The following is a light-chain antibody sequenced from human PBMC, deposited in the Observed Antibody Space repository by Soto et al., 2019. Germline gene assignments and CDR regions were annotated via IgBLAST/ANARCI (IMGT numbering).Light chain of an antibody. CDR2: GAS. J-gene: IGKJ1*01. CDR1: QSVSSN. Sequence: VVLKKTPCTLSLAPGERATLSCRASQSVSSNLAWYQQKPGQAPRLLIYGASTRAPGFPARFSGSGSGTDFTLTISSLQSEDFAVYYCQQYNNWPWTFGQGTKVDIK. CDR3: QQYNNWPWT. V-gene: IGKV3-15*01.